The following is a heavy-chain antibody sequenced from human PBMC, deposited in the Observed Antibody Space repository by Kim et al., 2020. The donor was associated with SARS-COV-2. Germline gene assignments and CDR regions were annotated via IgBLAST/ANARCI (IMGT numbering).Heavy chain of an antibody. CDR3: RESALRGLWLYCSGGSCYSFRVIFDY. D-gene: IGHD2-15*01. CDR2: MNPNSGNT. CDR1: GYTFTSYD. Sequence: ASVKVSCKASGYTFTSYDINWVRQATGQGLEWMGWMNPNSGNTGYAQKFQGRVTMTRNTSISTAYMELSSLRSEDTAVSPSRESALRGLWLYCSGGSCYSFRVIFDYWGQGTLVTVSS. V-gene: IGHV1-8*01. J-gene: IGHJ4*02.